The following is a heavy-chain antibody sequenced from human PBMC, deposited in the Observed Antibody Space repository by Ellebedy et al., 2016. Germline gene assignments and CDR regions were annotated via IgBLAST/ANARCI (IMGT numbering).Heavy chain of an antibody. CDR1: GYTFTSYS. J-gene: IGHJ4*02. CDR2: LNVGDGDT. V-gene: IGHV1-3*01. CDR3: ARDSGYGDF. Sequence: ASVKVSCXASGYTFTSYSLHWVRQAPGQRLEWMGRLNVGDGDTKYSQKFQGRVTMTRDTSTSTAYMELSRLTSEDTAVYYCARDSGYGDFWGQGTLVTVSA. D-gene: IGHD4-17*01.